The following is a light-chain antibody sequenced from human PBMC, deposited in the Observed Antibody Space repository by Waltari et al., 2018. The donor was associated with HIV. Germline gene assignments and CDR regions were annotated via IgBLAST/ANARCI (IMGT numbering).Light chain of an antibody. CDR2: DVI. Sequence: QSALTQPPSASASPGQSVTLSCTGTSSDVGGYNYVSWHHQHPGKAPKLMIYDVIKRPSGVPDRFSGSKSGNTASLTVSGLQPEDEADYYCSSHAGSKVVFGGGTRLTVL. V-gene: IGLV2-8*01. J-gene: IGLJ2*01. CDR1: SSDVGGYNY. CDR3: SSHAGSKVV.